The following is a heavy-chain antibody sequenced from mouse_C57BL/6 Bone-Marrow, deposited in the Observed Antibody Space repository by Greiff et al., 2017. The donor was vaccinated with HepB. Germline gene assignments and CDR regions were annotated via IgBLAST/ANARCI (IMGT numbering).Heavy chain of an antibody. V-gene: IGHV5-6*01. Sequence: ESGGDLVKPGGSLKLSCAASGFTFSSYGMSWVRQTPDKRLEWVATISSGGSYPYYPDSVKGRFTLSRDNAKNTLYLQMSSLKSEDTAMYYCARPPDYSNYPYYYAMDYWGQGTSVTVSS. J-gene: IGHJ4*01. CDR1: GFTFSSYG. CDR2: ISSGGSYP. CDR3: ARPPDYSNYPYYYAMDY. D-gene: IGHD2-5*01.